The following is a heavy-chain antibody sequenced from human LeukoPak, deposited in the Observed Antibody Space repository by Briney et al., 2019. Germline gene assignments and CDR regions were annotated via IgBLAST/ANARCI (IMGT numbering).Heavy chain of an antibody. CDR3: AKDKGYCSSTSCYEVWAFDY. D-gene: IGHD2-2*01. Sequence: GGSLRLSCTVSGFTVSSNSMSWVRQAPGKGLEWVSFIYSDNTHYSDSVKGRFTISRDNSKNTLYLQMNSLRAEDTAVYYCAKDKGYCSSTSCYEVWAFDYWGQGTLVTVSS. CDR2: IYSDNT. CDR1: GFTVSSNS. V-gene: IGHV3-53*01. J-gene: IGHJ4*02.